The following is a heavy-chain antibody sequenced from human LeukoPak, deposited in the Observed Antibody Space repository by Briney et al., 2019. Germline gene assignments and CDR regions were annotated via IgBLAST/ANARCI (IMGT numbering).Heavy chain of an antibody. CDR3: ANTGDYYDSSGTRAPYFDY. CDR1: GGSINSSNW. J-gene: IGHJ4*02. D-gene: IGHD3-22*01. Sequence: SETLSLTCAVSGGSINSSNWWSWVRQPPGKGLEWIGEIYHSGSTNYNPSLKSRVTISVDKSKNQFSLKLSSVTAADTAVYYCANTGDYYDSSGTRAPYFDYWGQGTLVTVSS. V-gene: IGHV4-4*02. CDR2: IYHSGST.